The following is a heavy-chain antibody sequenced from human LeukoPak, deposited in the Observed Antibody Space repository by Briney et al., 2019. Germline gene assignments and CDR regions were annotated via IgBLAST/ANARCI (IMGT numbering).Heavy chain of an antibody. D-gene: IGHD3-22*01. CDR2: MSPNSGDT. Sequence: ASVKVSCKASGYTFTSYDFNWVRQATGQRPEWMGWMSPNSGDTGYAQKFQDRVTMTRNTSISTAYMELSSLRSDDTAVYYCARDGGDYDSSGYPTWGQGTLVTVSS. CDR1: GYTFTSYD. CDR3: ARDGGDYDSSGYPT. J-gene: IGHJ4*02. V-gene: IGHV1-8*01.